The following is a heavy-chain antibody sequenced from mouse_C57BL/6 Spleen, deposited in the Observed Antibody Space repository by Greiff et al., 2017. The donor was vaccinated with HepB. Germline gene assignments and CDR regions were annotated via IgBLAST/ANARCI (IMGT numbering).Heavy chain of an antibody. D-gene: IGHD1-1*01. CDR2: IYPGGGYT. V-gene: IGHV1-63*01. J-gene: IGHJ1*03. CDR1: GYTFTNYW. CDR3: ARSSPSYYGSSYWYFDV. Sequence: VKLQESGAELVRPGTSVKMSCKASGYTFTNYWIGWAKQRPGHGLEWIGDIYPGGGYTNYNEKFKGKATLTADKSSSTAYMQFSSLTSEDSAIYYCARSSPSYYGSSYWYFDVWGTGTTVTVSS.